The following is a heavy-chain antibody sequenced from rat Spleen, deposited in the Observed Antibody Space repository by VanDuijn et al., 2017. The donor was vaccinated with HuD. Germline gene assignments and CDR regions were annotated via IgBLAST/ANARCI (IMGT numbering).Heavy chain of an antibody. J-gene: IGHJ2*01. D-gene: IGHD1-6*01. Sequence: QVQLKESGPGLVQPSQTLSLTCTVSGFSLTSNGVSWVRQPPGKGLEWIAAISSGGATYYNSALKSRLSISRDTSKSQVFLKMNSLQTEDTAIYFCTREPKFMYTTDLGFDYWGQGVMVTVSS. CDR2: ISSGGAT. V-gene: IGHV2S12*01. CDR3: TREPKFMYTTDLGFDY. CDR1: GFSLTSNG.